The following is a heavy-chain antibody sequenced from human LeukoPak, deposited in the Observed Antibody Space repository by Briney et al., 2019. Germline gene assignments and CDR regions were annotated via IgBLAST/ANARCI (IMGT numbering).Heavy chain of an antibody. CDR1: GYSFTVYY. Sequence: ASVTVSCKASGYSFTVYYMHWVRQAPGQGLEWMGWINPDSGGTNYAQKFQGRVTMTRDTSISTAYLELSRLRSDDTAVYYCASVRRDGYNSIDYWGQGTLVTVSS. CDR3: ASVRRDGYNSIDY. CDR2: INPDSGGT. D-gene: IGHD5-24*01. J-gene: IGHJ4*02. V-gene: IGHV1-2*02.